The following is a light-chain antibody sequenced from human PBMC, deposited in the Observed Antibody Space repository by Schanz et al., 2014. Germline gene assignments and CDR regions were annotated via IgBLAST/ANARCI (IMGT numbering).Light chain of an antibody. CDR2: GAS. V-gene: IGKV3-20*01. Sequence: EIVLTQSPGTLSLSPGEKATLSCRASQSVSSSYLAWYQQKPGQAPRLLIYGASSRATGIPDRFSGSGSGTDFTLTISRLEPEDSAIYYCQQYASSVSYTFGQGTKVEIK. CDR1: QSVSSSY. J-gene: IGKJ2*01. CDR3: QQYASSVSYT.